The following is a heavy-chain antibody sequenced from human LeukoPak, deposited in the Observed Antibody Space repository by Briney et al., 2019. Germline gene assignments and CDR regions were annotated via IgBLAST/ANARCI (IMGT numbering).Heavy chain of an antibody. CDR3: ARGPGDYFDY. V-gene: IGHV3-48*01. Sequence: GGSLRLSCAASGFTFSSYSMNWVRQAPGKGLEWVSYISSSSNTIYYADSAKGRFTISRDNSKNTLYLQMNSLRAEDTAVYYCARGPGDYFDYWGQGTLVTVSS. D-gene: IGHD4-17*01. CDR1: GFTFSSYS. J-gene: IGHJ4*02. CDR2: ISSSSNTI.